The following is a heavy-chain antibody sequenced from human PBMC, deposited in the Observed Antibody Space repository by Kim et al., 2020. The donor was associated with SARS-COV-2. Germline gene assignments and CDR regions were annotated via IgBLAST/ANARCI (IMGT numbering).Heavy chain of an antibody. CDR3: ARDGYLVTTMVRGGEYYGMDV. D-gene: IGHD3-10*01. CDR1: GGSISSGGYY. Sequence: SETLSLTCTVSGGSISSGGYYWSWIRQHPGKGLEWIGYIYYSGSTYYNPSLKSRVTISVDTSKNQFSLKLSSVTAADTAVYYCARDGYLVTTMVRGGEYYGMDVWGQGTTVTVSS. V-gene: IGHV4-31*03. CDR2: IYYSGST. J-gene: IGHJ6*02.